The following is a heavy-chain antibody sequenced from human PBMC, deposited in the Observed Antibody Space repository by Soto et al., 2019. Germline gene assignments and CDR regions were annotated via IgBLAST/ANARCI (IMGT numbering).Heavy chain of an antibody. CDR2: ISSSSSYI. Sequence: GGSLRLSCAASGFTFSSYSMNWVRQAPGKGLEWVSSISSSSSYIYYADSVKGRFTISRDNAKNSLYLQMNSLRAEDTAVYYCARDTRIVVDPYPYYFDYWGQGTLVTVSS. D-gene: IGHD3-22*01. V-gene: IGHV3-21*01. J-gene: IGHJ4*02. CDR1: GFTFSSYS. CDR3: ARDTRIVVDPYPYYFDY.